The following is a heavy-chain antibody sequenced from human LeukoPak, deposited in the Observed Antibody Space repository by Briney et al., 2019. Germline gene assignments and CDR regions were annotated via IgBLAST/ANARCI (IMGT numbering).Heavy chain of an antibody. CDR2: ISSSNSTI. CDR1: GFTFSSYS. Sequence: GGSLRLSCAASGFTFSSYSMNWVRQAPGKGLEWVSYISSSNSTIYYADSVKGRFTISRDNAKNSLYLQMNSLRAEDTAVYYCASLEQNYYYYYMDVWGKGTTVTVSS. V-gene: IGHV3-48*04. J-gene: IGHJ6*03. D-gene: IGHD3-3*01. CDR3: ASLEQNYYYYYMDV.